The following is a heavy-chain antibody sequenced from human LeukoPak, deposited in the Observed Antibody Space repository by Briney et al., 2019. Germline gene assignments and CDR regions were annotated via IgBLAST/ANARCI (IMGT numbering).Heavy chain of an antibody. Sequence: GSLRLSCAASGFTVSSNYMSWVRQAPGKGLEWVSTINGGGVNTHYADSVGGRFTISRDNSKNTLFLQMNSLRDEDTAVYYCAKDLYSNYGPADYWGQGNLVTVSS. CDR1: GFTVSSNY. D-gene: IGHD4-11*01. CDR3: AKDLYSNYGPADY. J-gene: IGHJ4*02. V-gene: IGHV3-23*01. CDR2: INGGGVNT.